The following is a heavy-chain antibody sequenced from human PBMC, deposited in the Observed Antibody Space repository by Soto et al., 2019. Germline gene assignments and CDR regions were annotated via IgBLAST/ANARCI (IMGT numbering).Heavy chain of an antibody. D-gene: IGHD6-6*01. V-gene: IGHV3-23*01. CDR2: ISGSGGST. J-gene: IGHJ5*02. CDR1: GFTFSSYA. Sequence: GGSLRLSCAASGFTFSSYAMSWVRQAPGKGLEWVSAISGSGGSTYYADSVKGRFTISRDNSKNTLYLQMNSLRAEDTAVYYCAKGGGIAARRGGDWFDPWGQGTLVTVSS. CDR3: AKGGGIAARRGGDWFDP.